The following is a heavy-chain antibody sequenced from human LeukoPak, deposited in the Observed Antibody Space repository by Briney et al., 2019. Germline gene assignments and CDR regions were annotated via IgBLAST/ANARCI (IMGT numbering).Heavy chain of an antibody. J-gene: IGHJ5*02. CDR2: IHTYNGHT. CDR1: GYTFNSYG. D-gene: IGHD3-22*01. Sequence: GASVKVSCKSSGYTFNSYGITRVRQAPGQGLEWMGWIHTYNGHTNYAQKLKGRVTMTTDTSTSTAYMELRSLRSDDTAVYYCARDQYYDSKGWFDPWGQGTLVTVSS. V-gene: IGHV1-18*01. CDR3: ARDQYYDSKGWFDP.